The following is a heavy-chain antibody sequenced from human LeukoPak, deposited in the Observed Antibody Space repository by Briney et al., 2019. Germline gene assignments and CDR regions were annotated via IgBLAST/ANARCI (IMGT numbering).Heavy chain of an antibody. Sequence: GGSLRLSCAASGFTFSGYRMNWVPQSPGKGLEWVAYIKQDGSEKYYVDSVKGRFTISRDNAKNSLYLQMNSLGAEDTAVYYCASGRPFDYWGQGTLVTVSS. J-gene: IGHJ4*02. V-gene: IGHV3-7*01. D-gene: IGHD1-26*01. CDR1: GFTFSGYR. CDR2: IKQDGSEK. CDR3: ASGRPFDY.